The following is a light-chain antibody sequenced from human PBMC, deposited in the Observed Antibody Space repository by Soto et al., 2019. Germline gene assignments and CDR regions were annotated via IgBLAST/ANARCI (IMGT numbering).Light chain of an antibody. J-gene: IGKJ3*01. CDR3: LQYNTWPPFT. V-gene: IGKV3-15*01. Sequence: EIVMTQSPATLSVSPGEGATLSCRASQNVNDKLAWYQQKPGQPPRLLIHDASTRATGIPARFSGSGSGTEFPLTLNSLQSEDFAVYSCLQYNTWPPFTFGPGTKVDIK. CDR2: DAS. CDR1: QNVNDK.